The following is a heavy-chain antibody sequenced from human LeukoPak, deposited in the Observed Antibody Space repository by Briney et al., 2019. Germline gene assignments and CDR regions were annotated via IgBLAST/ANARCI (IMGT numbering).Heavy chain of an antibody. CDR3: AKDRYGSGSSDTGMDV. Sequence: PGGSLRLSCAASGFTFSTYAMHWVRQGPGNGLEWVADISDDGSRQYYADPVKGRFTISRDYSKNTLYLQMNSLRTEDSAVYYCAKDRYGSGSSDTGMDVWGKGTTVIVSS. CDR1: GFTFSTYA. V-gene: IGHV3-30-3*01. J-gene: IGHJ6*03. CDR2: ISDDGSRQ. D-gene: IGHD3-10*01.